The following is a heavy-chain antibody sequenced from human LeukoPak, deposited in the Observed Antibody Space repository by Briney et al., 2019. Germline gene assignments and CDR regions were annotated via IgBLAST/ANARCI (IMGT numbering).Heavy chain of an antibody. CDR2: MKPNSGNT. Sequence: GASVKVSCKASGYTFTNYDINWVRQATGQGLEWMGYMKPNSGNTGYAQKFQGRVTMTRDTSISTAYMELSSLTSEDTAVYYCARDATGGYYDSSGYTDYWGQGTLVTVSS. CDR3: ARDATGGYYDSSGYTDY. CDR1: GYTFTNYD. J-gene: IGHJ4*02. D-gene: IGHD3-22*01. V-gene: IGHV1-8*01.